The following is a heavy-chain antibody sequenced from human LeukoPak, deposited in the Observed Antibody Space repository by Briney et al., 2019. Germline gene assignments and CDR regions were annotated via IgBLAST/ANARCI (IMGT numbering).Heavy chain of an antibody. CDR1: GFTFSSYW. V-gene: IGHV3-7*03. CDR2: INEDGSEM. CDR3: ARGVYALDI. Sequence: GGSLRLSCAASGFTFSSYWMTWVRQAPGKGLEWVANINEDGSEMYHVDSVKGRSTIPRDNTKNSLFLQMNSLRAEDTAVYYCARGVYALDIWGQGTMVTVSS. J-gene: IGHJ3*02.